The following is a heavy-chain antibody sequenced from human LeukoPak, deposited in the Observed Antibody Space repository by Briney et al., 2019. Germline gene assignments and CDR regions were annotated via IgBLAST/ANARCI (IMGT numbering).Heavy chain of an antibody. V-gene: IGHV4-61*02. D-gene: IGHD3-10*01. CDR3: ARGAMVRALAD. CDR2: FFTSGST. CDR1: GGSISSGGFH. Sequence: SQTLSLTCTVSGGSISSGGFHWSWIRQPAGKGLEWIGRFFTSGSTNYNPSLKSRVTISVDTSKNQFSLRLSSVTAADTAVYYCARGAMVRALADWGQGTLVTVSP. J-gene: IGHJ4*02.